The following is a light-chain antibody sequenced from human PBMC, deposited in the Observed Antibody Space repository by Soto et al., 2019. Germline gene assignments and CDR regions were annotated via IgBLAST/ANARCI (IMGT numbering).Light chain of an antibody. V-gene: IGLV2-23*01. CDR1: SSDVGSYNL. J-gene: IGLJ1*01. CDR2: EGS. Sequence: QSALTQPASVSGSPVQSITISCTGTSSDVGSYNLVSWYQQHPGKAPKLMIYEGSKRPSGVSNRFSGSKSGNTASLTISGLQAEDEADYYCCSYAGSSTDVFGTGTKLTVL. CDR3: CSYAGSSTDV.